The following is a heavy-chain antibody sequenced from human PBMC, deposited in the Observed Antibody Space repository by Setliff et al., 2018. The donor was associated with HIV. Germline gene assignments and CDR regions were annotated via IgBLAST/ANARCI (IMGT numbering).Heavy chain of an antibody. J-gene: IGHJ4*02. CDR1: GYPISSGYY. Sequence: SETLSLTCTVSGYPISSGYYWGWIRQSPGKGLEWIGEINHSGSTNYNPSLKSRVTILGDTSKNQFSLKLSSVTAADTAVYYCARRAGSDYFTRFDYWGQGTLVTVSS. CDR2: INHSGST. CDR3: ARRAGSDYFTRFDY. D-gene: IGHD3-10*01. V-gene: IGHV4-38-2*02.